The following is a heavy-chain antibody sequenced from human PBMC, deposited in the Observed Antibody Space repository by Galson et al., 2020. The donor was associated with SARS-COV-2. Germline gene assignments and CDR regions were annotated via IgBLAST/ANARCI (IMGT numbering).Heavy chain of an antibody. CDR1: GYSFTSYW. J-gene: IGHJ6*03. V-gene: IGHV5-10-1*01. D-gene: IGHD6-13*01. CDR2: IDPSDSYT. CDR3: ARHSYSSSHYYYYYMDV. Sequence: KIGESLKISCKGSGYSFTSYWISWVRQMPGKGLEWMGRIDPSDSYTNYSPSFQGHVTISADKSISTAYLQWSSLKASDTAMYYCARHSYSSSHYYYYYMDVWGKGTTVTVSS.